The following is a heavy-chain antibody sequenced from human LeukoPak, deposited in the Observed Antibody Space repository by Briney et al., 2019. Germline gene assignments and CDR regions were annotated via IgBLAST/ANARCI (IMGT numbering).Heavy chain of an antibody. D-gene: IGHD6-13*01. V-gene: IGHV1-24*01. CDR2: FDPEDGET. J-gene: IGHJ5*02. CDR3: ATPRIAAAGGFWFDP. Sequence: ASVKVPCKVSGYTLTELSMHWVRQAPGKGLEWMGGFDPEDGETIYAQKFLGRVTMTEDTSTDTAYMELSSLGSEDTAVYYCATPRIAAAGGFWFDPWGQGTLVTVSS. CDR1: GYTLTELS.